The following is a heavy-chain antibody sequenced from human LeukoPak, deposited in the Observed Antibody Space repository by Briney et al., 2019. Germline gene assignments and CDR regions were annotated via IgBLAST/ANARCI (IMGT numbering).Heavy chain of an antibody. J-gene: IGHJ6*03. CDR1: GFIVSSNY. CDR2: IYSGGST. D-gene: IGHD3-22*01. Sequence: PGGSPRLSCAASGFIVSSNYMSWVRQAPGKGLEWVSVIYSGGSTYYADSVKGRFTISRDNSKNTLYLQMNSLRAEDTAVYYCARNAYYFDSSGYGYYYMDVWGKGTTVTISS. V-gene: IGHV3-66*01. CDR3: ARNAYYFDSSGYGYYYMDV.